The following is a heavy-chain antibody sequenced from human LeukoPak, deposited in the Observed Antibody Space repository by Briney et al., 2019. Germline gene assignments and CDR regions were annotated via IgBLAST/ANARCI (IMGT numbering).Heavy chain of an antibody. CDR1: GFTFSNYG. CDR2: IRYDGSNK. CDR3: AKGYGSGSYSRPDY. Sequence: GGSLRLSCAASGFTFSNYGIHWVRQAPGKGLEWVAFIRYDGSNKYYADSVKGRFTISRDNSKNTLFLQMNSLRAEDTAVYYCAKGYGSGSYSRPDYWGQGTLVTVSS. J-gene: IGHJ4*02. V-gene: IGHV3-30*02. D-gene: IGHD3-10*01.